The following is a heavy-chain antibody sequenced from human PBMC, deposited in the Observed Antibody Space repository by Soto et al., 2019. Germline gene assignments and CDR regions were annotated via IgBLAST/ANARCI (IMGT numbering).Heavy chain of an antibody. V-gene: IGHV1-18*01. D-gene: IGHD1-26*01. Sequence: ASVKVSCKAPGYSFTNYGITWVRQAPGQGFEWMGWISAYNGNTKYAQKLQGRVTMTTDASTSTAYMELSSLTSEDTAVYYCARAPPSEGGLNWFDPWGQGTLVTVSS. J-gene: IGHJ5*02. CDR3: ARAPPSEGGLNWFDP. CDR1: GYSFTNYG. CDR2: ISAYNGNT.